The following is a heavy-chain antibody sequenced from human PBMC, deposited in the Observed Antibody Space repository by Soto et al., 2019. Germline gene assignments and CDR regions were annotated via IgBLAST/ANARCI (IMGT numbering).Heavy chain of an antibody. CDR3: TTEDWNYVWRGYYYYMDV. V-gene: IGHV3-15*01. J-gene: IGHJ6*03. CDR2: IKSKTDGGTT. Sequence: GGSLRLSCAASGFTFSNAWMSWVRQAPGKGLEWVGRIKSKTDGGTTDYAAPVKGRFTISRDDSKNTLYLQMNSLKTEDTAVYYCTTEDWNYVWRGYYYYMDVWGKGTTVTVSS. D-gene: IGHD1-7*01. CDR1: GFTFSNAW.